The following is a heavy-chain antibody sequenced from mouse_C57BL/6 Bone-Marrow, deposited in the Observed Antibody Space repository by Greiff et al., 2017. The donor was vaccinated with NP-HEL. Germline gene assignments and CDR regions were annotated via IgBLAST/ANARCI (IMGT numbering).Heavy chain of an antibody. CDR2: IWRDGSK. Sequence: VKLVESGPGLVAPSQSLSITCTVSGFSLTSYGVHWVRQPPGKGLEWLGVIWRDGSKTYNSALTSRRSISNDNSKSQVFLTMNSLPAVDTAMYYCARSGFAYWGQGTLVTVSA. V-gene: IGHV2-6*03. CDR1: GFSLTSYG. D-gene: IGHD3-2*02. J-gene: IGHJ3*01. CDR3: ARSGFAY.